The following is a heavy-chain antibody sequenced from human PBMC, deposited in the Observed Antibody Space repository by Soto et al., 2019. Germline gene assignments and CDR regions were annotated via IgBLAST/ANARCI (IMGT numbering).Heavy chain of an antibody. V-gene: IGHV1-69*02. Sequence: GASVKVSCKASGGTFSSYTISWVRQAPGQGLEWMGRIIPILGIANYAQKFQGRVTITADKSTSTAYMELSSLRSEDTAVYYFATGITGTTAYYYYMDVWGKGTTVTVSS. CDR1: GGTFSSYT. D-gene: IGHD1-7*01. J-gene: IGHJ6*03. CDR2: IIPILGIA. CDR3: ATGITGTTAYYYYMDV.